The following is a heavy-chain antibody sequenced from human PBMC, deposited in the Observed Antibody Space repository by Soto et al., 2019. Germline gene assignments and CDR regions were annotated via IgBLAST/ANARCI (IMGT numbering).Heavy chain of an antibody. D-gene: IGHD3-10*01. CDR3: AKDLHYYGSGSYYGPYYYYGMDV. CDR1: GFTFSSYG. J-gene: IGHJ6*02. V-gene: IGHV3-30*18. CDR2: ISYDGSNK. Sequence: GGSLRLSCAASGFTFSSYGMHWVRQAPGKGLEWVAVISYDGSNKYYADSVKGRFTISRDNSKNTLYLQMNSLRAEDTAVYYCAKDLHYYGSGSYYGPYYYYGMDVWGQGTTVTVSS.